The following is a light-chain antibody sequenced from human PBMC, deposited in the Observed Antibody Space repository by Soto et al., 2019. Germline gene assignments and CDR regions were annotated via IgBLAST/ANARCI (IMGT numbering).Light chain of an antibody. CDR1: SSDVGGYNY. J-gene: IGLJ2*01. CDR2: EVS. V-gene: IGLV2-8*01. Sequence: QSALTQPPSASGSPGQSVTISCTGTSSDVGGYNYVSWYQQHPGKAPKLMIYEVSKRPSGVPDRFSGSKSGNTASLTVSGLQAEDEADYYCRSSVGSNNLVFVGGTKLTVL. CDR3: RSSVGSNNLV.